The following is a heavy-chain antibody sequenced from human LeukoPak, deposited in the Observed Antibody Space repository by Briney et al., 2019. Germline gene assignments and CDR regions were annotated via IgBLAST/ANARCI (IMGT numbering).Heavy chain of an antibody. J-gene: IGHJ4*02. CDR2: IYHSGST. V-gene: IGHV4-30-2*01. Sequence: PSETLSLTCTVSGGSISSGGYYWSWIRQPPGKGLEWIGYIYHSGSTYYNPSLKSRVTISVDRSKNQFSLKLSSVTAADTAVYYCARAALDPKLREEFWDFDYWGQGTLVTVSS. CDR1: GGSISSGGYY. D-gene: IGHD5-12*01. CDR3: ARAALDPKLREEFWDFDY.